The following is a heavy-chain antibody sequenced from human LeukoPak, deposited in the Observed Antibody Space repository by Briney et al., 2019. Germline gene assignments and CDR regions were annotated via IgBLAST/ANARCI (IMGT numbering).Heavy chain of an antibody. J-gene: IGHJ4*02. CDR1: GFTFDDYA. D-gene: IGHD3-22*01. V-gene: IGHV3-9*01. CDR3: AKATGYHYDSSGIDY. CDR2: ISWSSGSI. Sequence: GGSLRLSCAASGFTFDDYAMLWVRQAPGKGLEWVSGISWSSGSIGYADSVKGRFTISRDNAKNSLYLQMNSLRDEDTALYYCAKATGYHYDSSGIDYWGQGTLVTVSS.